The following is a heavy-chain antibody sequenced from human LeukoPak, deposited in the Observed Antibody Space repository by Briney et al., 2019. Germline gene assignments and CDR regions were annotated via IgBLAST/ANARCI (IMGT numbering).Heavy chain of an antibody. Sequence: PSETLSLTCTVSGGSISSSSYYWGWIRQPPGKGLEWIGSIYYSGSTYYNPSLKSRVTISLDTSKNQFSLKLSSVTAADTAVYYCARAGSPSEPGYTSGYYYYYYMDVWGKGTTVTVSS. J-gene: IGHJ6*03. D-gene: IGHD5-18*01. CDR3: ARAGSPSEPGYTSGYYYYYYMDV. V-gene: IGHV4-39*07. CDR2: IYYSGST. CDR1: GGSISSSSYY.